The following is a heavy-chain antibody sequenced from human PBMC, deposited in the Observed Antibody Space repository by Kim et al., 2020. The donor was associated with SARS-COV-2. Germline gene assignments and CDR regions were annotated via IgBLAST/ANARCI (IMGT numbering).Heavy chain of an antibody. CDR1: GFTFDDYT. J-gene: IGHJ6*02. CDR3: AKGAGVAYYYYGMDV. Sequence: GGSLRLSCAASGFTFDDYTMHWVRQAPGKGLEWVSLISWDGGSTYYADSVRGRFTISRDNSKNSLYLQMNSLRTEDTALYYCAKGAGVAYYYYGMDVWGQGTTVTVSS. V-gene: IGHV3-43*01. CDR2: ISWDGGST.